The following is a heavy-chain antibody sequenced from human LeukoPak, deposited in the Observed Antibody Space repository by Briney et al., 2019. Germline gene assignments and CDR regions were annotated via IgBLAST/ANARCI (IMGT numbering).Heavy chain of an antibody. V-gene: IGHV4-38-2*02. D-gene: IGHD6-6*01. CDR3: ARDRIAARQGYFDY. CDR1: GYSISSGYY. J-gene: IGHJ4*02. Sequence: SETLSPTCAVSGYSISSGYYWGWIRQPPGKGLEWIGSIYHSGSTYYNPSLKSRVTISVDTSKNQFSLKLSSVTAADTAVYYCARDRIAARQGYFDYWGQGTLVTVSS. CDR2: IYHSGST.